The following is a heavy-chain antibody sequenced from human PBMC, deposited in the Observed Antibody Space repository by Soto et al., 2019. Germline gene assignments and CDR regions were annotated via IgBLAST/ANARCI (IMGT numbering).Heavy chain of an antibody. Sequence: GESLKISCKGSGYNFAGYWIAWVRQMPGKGLELMGIIYPSDSDTRYRPSFQGQVTTSADKSISSAYLQWSSLRASDTAMYYCARGGVSTRTFDYWGQGTQVTVSS. CDR3: ARGGVSTRTFDY. D-gene: IGHD3-3*01. V-gene: IGHV5-51*01. CDR2: IYPSDSDT. J-gene: IGHJ4*02. CDR1: GYNFAGYW.